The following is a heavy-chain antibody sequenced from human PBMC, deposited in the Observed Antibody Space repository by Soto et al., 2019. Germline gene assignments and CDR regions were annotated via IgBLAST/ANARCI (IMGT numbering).Heavy chain of an antibody. Sequence: LRLSCAASGFTFSSYGMHWVRQAPGKGLEWVAVIWYDGSNKYYADSVKGRFTISRDNSKNTLYLQMNSLRAEDTAVYYCARDTRTQWLDGYYYYGMDVWGQGTTVTVSS. CDR1: GFTFSSYG. CDR2: IWYDGSNK. D-gene: IGHD6-19*01. J-gene: IGHJ6*02. V-gene: IGHV3-33*01. CDR3: ARDTRTQWLDGYYYYGMDV.